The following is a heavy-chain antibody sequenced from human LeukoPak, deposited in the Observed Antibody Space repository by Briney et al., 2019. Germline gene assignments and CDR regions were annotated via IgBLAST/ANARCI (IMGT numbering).Heavy chain of an antibody. J-gene: IGHJ4*02. CDR2: IRYDGSNK. CDR1: GFTFRTYG. D-gene: IGHD6-6*01. CDR3: AKDSSYSSSFFDY. Sequence: GGSLRLSCGVSGFTFRTYGMHWVRQAPGKGLEWVAFIRYDGSNKYYADSVKGRFTISRDNSKNTLYLQMNSLRAEDTAVYYCAKDSSYSSSFFDYWGQGTLVTVSS. V-gene: IGHV3-30*02.